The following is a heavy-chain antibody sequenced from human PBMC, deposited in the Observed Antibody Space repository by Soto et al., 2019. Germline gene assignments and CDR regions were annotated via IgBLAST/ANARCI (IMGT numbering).Heavy chain of an antibody. J-gene: IGHJ6*02. CDR3: ARDRWYSSSSRAGYYGMDV. CDR1: GGSISSYY. CDR2: IYYSGST. D-gene: IGHD6-6*01. Sequence: SETLSLTCTVSGGSISSYYWSWIRQPPGKGLEWIGYIYYSGSTNYNPSLKSRVTISVDTSKNQFSLKLSSVTAADTAVYYCARDRWYSSSSRAGYYGMDVWGQGTTVTVSS. V-gene: IGHV4-59*01.